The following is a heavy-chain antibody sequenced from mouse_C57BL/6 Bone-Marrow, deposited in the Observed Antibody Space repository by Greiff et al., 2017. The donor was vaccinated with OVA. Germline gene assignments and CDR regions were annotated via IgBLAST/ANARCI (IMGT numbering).Heavy chain of an antibody. V-gene: IGHV1-61*01. D-gene: IGHD1-1*02. Sequence: QVQLQQPGAELVRPGSSVKLSCKASGYTFTSYWMDWVKQRPGQGLEWIGNIYPSDSETHYNQKFKDKATLTVDKSSSTAYMQLSSLTSEDSAVYYCATGGSYDAMDYWGQGTSVTVSS. CDR3: ATGGSYDAMDY. CDR1: GYTFTSYW. J-gene: IGHJ4*01. CDR2: IYPSDSET.